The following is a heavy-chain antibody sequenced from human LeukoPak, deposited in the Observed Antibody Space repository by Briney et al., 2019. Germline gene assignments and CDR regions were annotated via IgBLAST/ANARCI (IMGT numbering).Heavy chain of an antibody. CDR2: ISSDGSNI. CDR3: ARSAGVSVASPDY. V-gene: IGHV3-30*19. Sequence: GGSLRLSCAASGFSFNGHGMHWVRQAPGKGLEWVALISSDGSNIYYADSVKGRFTISRDNSKNTLYLQMISLRTEDTAVYYCARSAGVSVASPDYWGQGTLVSVSS. J-gene: IGHJ4*02. D-gene: IGHD6-19*01. CDR1: GFSFNGHG.